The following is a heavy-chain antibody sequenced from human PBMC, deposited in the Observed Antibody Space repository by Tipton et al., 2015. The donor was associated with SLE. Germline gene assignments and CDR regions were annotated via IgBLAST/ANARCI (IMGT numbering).Heavy chain of an antibody. V-gene: IGHV3-30*18. J-gene: IGHJ3*01. Sequence: SLRLSCAASGFTFSTYAMHWVRQAPGKGLEWVALISYDGSHRYFADSVKGRFSISRDNSKDALYLQMDNLTPGDTAIYFRAKPTYYYDTSGLHTFDLWGQGTVVTVSS. CDR2: ISYDGSHR. D-gene: IGHD3-22*01. CDR3: AKPTYYYDTSGLHTFDL. CDR1: GFTFSTYA.